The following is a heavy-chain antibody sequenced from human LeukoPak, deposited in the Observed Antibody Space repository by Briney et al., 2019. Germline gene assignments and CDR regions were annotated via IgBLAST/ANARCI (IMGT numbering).Heavy chain of an antibody. CDR1: GVTFSSYS. V-gene: IGHV3-48*01. CDR3: ARVRYFDWLLMGWFDP. CDR2: ISSSSSTI. D-gene: IGHD3-9*01. Sequence: GGALRLSCAASGVTFSSYSMNSVRQAPGEGGEWVSYISSSSSTIYYADSVKGRFTISRDNAKNSLYLQMNSLRAEDTAVYYCARVRYFDWLLMGWFDPWGQGTLVTVSS. J-gene: IGHJ5*02.